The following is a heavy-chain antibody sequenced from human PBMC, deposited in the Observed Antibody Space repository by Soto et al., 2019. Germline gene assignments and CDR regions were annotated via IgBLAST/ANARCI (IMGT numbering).Heavy chain of an antibody. D-gene: IGHD6-6*01. Sequence: ASVKVSCKASGGTFSSYAISWVRQAPGQGLEWMGGIIPIFGTANYAQKFQGRVTITADESTSTAYMELSSLRSEDTAVYYCARENSSSSSSWDYWGQGTLVTVSS. CDR2: IIPIFGTA. CDR1: GGTFSSYA. J-gene: IGHJ4*02. V-gene: IGHV1-69*13. CDR3: ARENSSSSSSWDY.